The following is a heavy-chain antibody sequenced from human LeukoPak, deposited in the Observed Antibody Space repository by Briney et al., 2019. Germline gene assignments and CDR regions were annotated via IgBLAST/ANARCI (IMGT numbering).Heavy chain of an antibody. CDR2: TSSNSATT. CDR3: ARDTRSLIDY. D-gene: IGHD1-26*01. CDR1: GFSFSTNS. V-gene: IGHV3-48*01. Sequence: GGSLRLSCAASGFSFSTNSMNWVRQVPGKGLEWISYTSSNSATTYYADSVKGRFTISRDNAKNSLYLHMNSLRADDTAVYYCARDTRSLIDYWGQGTLVTVSS. J-gene: IGHJ4*02.